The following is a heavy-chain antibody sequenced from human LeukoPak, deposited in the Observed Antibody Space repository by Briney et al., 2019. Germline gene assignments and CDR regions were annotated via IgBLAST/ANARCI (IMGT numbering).Heavy chain of an antibody. CDR2: INPNSGGT. CDR1: GYIFTGYY. J-gene: IGHJ4*02. Sequence: ASVKVSCKASGYIFTGYYMHWVRQAPGQGLEWMGWINPNSGGTNYAQKFQGRVTMTGDTSITTAYMELSRLRSDDTAVYYCARGYCSSTSCYARNDFDYWGQGTLVTVSS. D-gene: IGHD2-2*01. CDR3: ARGYCSSTSCYARNDFDY. V-gene: IGHV1-2*02.